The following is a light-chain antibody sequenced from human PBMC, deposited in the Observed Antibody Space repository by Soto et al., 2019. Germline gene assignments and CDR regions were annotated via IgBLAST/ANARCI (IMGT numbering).Light chain of an antibody. J-gene: IGLJ1*01. CDR3: AAWDDSLNVYV. V-gene: IGLV1-36*01. CDR2: YDD. CDR1: SSNIGNNA. Sequence: QSVLTQPPSLSEAPRQMVTISCSGSSSNIGNNAVNWYQQLPGKAPKLLIYYDDLLPSGVSDRFSGSKSGTSASLAISGLQSEDEADYYCAAWDDSLNVYVFGTGTKVTVL.